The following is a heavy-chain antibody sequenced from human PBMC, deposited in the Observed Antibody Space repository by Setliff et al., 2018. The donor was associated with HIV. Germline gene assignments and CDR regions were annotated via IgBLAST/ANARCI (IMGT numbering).Heavy chain of an antibody. V-gene: IGHV3-23*01. D-gene: IGHD3-22*01. CDR2: ILSTGERT. J-gene: IGHJ4*02. Sequence: GESLKISCAASGFTFSNYAMSWVRQAPGEGLEWVSAILSTGERTFYADSVKGRFTISRDNSKNTVYLQVNSLRAEDTAEYYCAKELAASGLGYFDSWGRGILVTVSS. CDR1: GFTFSNYA. CDR3: AKELAASGLGYFDS.